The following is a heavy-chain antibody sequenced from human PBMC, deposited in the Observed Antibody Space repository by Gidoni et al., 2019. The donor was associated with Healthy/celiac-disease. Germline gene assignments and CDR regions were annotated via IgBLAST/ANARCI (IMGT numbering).Heavy chain of an antibody. J-gene: IGHJ4*02. CDR2: ISGSGGST. Sequence: EVQLLESGGGLVQPGGSLRLSCAASGFTFSSYAMSWVRQAPGKGLEWVSAISGSGGSTYYADSVKGRFTISRDNSKNTLYLQMNSLRAEDTAVYYCAVARTDGDYFPSLDYWGQGTLVTVSS. D-gene: IGHD4-17*01. CDR1: GFTFSSYA. V-gene: IGHV3-23*01. CDR3: AVARTDGDYFPSLDY.